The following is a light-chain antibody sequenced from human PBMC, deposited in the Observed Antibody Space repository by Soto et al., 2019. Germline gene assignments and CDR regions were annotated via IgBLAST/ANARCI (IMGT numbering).Light chain of an antibody. Sequence: QSVLTQPPSASETPGQRVIISCSGSSSNIGSNPVNWYQQLPGTAPKLLVFNNLRRPSGVPDRFSGSKPGTSASLAISGLQSEDEADYYCATWDDSLNGYVFGTGTKLTVL. CDR1: SSNIGSNP. J-gene: IGLJ1*01. V-gene: IGLV1-44*01. CDR3: ATWDDSLNGYV. CDR2: NNL.